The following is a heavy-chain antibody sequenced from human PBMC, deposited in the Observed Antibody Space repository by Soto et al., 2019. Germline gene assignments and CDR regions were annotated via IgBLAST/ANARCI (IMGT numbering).Heavy chain of an antibody. CDR1: GGSVSSGSYD. D-gene: IGHD1-1*01. J-gene: IGHJ4*02. CDR2: IYYSGST. Sequence: SETLSLTSTVSGGSVSSGSYDRSWIRQPPGSGLEGIGYIYYSGSTNYNPSLKSRVSISLETSKNQFSLKLSSVTAADTALYYCAREGDRTVSQFDCWGPGTLVTVSS. CDR3: AREGDRTVSQFDC. V-gene: IGHV4-61*01.